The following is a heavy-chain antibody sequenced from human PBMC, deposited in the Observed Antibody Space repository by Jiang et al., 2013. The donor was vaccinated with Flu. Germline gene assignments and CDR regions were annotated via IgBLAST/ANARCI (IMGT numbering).Heavy chain of an antibody. CDR2: IRFDGSDK. V-gene: IGHV3-30*02. CDR3: ATLRGSSYDTYLADY. CDR1: GFTFNYYA. D-gene: IGHD2-2*01. Sequence: QLLESGGGVVQPGGSLRLSCEASGFTFNYYAISWVRQAPGKGLEWVASIRFDGSDKYYAESVKGRFTISRDNSKNTLYLQMNSLRAEDTSVYYCATLRGSSYDTYLADYWGQGTLVTVSS. J-gene: IGHJ4*02.